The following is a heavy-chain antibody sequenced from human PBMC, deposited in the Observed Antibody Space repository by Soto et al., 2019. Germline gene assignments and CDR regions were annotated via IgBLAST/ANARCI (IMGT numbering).Heavy chain of an antibody. J-gene: IGHJ4*02. D-gene: IGHD6-25*01. CDR3: ARERLWHVFDY. Sequence: GASVKVSCKATGYTFTSYAIHWVRQAPGQRLEWMGWINAGNGNTKYSQKFQGRVTITRDTYASTVYMEVSSLRSEDTAVYYCARERLWHVFDYWGQGTLVTVSS. CDR1: GYTFTSYA. CDR2: INAGNGNT. V-gene: IGHV1-3*01.